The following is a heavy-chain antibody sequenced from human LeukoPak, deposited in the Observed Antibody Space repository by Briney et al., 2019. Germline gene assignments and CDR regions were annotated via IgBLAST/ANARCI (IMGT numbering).Heavy chain of an antibody. V-gene: IGHV1-24*01. J-gene: IGHJ4*02. D-gene: IGHD6-13*01. Sequence: ASVKVSCKVSGYTLTELSMHWVRQAPGKGLEWMGGFDPEDGETIYAQKFQGRVTMTEDTSTDTVYMELSSLRSEDAAVYYCATDRDSRAAGGFDYWGQGTLVTVSS. CDR2: FDPEDGET. CDR3: ATDRDSRAAGGFDY. CDR1: GYTLTELS.